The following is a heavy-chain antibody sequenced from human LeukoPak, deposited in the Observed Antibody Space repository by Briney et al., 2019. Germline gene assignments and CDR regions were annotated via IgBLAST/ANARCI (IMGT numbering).Heavy chain of an antibody. CDR2: IYYSGST. D-gene: IGHD4-17*01. V-gene: IGHV4-31*03. Sequence: PSETLSLTCTVSGGSISSGGYYWSWIRQHPGKGLEWIGYIYYSGSTYYNPSLKSRVTISVDTSKNQFSLKLSSVTAADTAVYYCARDGVAYGDYGYFDYWGQGTLVTVSS. CDR1: GGSISSGGYY. CDR3: ARDGVAYGDYGYFDY. J-gene: IGHJ4*02.